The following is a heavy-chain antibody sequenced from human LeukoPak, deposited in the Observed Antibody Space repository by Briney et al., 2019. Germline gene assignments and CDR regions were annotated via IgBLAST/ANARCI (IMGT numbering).Heavy chain of an antibody. CDR1: GGSISSHY. J-gene: IGHJ4*02. CDR3: ARAYIIPRFDY. Sequence: KSSETLSLTCTVSGGSISSHYWSWIRQPPGKGLEWIGYIYYSGSTNYNPSLKSRVTISVDTSKNQFSLKLSSVTAADTAVYYCARAYIIPRFDYWGQGTLVTVSS. CDR2: IYYSGST. V-gene: IGHV4-59*11. D-gene: IGHD2-21*01.